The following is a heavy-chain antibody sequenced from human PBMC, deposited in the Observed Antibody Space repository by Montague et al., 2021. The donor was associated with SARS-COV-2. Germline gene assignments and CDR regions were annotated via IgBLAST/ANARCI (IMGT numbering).Heavy chain of an antibody. V-gene: IGHV3-23*01. CDR1: GSTFSNSA. D-gene: IGHD3-10*01. J-gene: IGHJ6*02. CDR3: AKDSYYYGLGYGMDV. Sequence: SLRLSWAASGSTFSNSAMNWVRQAPGKGLEWVSGSSGSDGGTHYADSVKGRFTISRDNSKNVLYLQMNSLRAEDTALYYCAKDSYYYGLGYGMDVWGQGTTVTVSS. CDR2: SSGSDGGT.